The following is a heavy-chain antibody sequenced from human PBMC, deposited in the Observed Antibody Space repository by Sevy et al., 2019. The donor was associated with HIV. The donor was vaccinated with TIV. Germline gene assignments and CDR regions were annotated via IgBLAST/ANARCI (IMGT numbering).Heavy chain of an antibody. CDR2: IISIFGTT. CDR1: GGTFNNYA. CDR3: AKTGRVGLGNWLDP. D-gene: IGHD3-16*01. Sequence: ASVEVSCKASGGTFNNYAISWVRQAPGQGLEWMGGIISIFGTTNYAQKFQGRVTITADESTKTAYMELSSLRSEDTAMYYCAKTGRVGLGNWLDPWGQGTLVTVSS. J-gene: IGHJ5*02. V-gene: IGHV1-69*13.